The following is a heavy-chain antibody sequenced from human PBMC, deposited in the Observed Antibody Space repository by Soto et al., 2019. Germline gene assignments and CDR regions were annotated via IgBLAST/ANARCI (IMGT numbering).Heavy chain of an antibody. CDR2: ISYDGSNK. D-gene: IGHD6-19*01. CDR1: GFTFSSYG. V-gene: IGHV3-30*18. J-gene: IGHJ3*02. Sequence: QVQLVESGGGVVQPGRSLRLSCAASGFTFSSYGMHWVRQAPGKGLEWVAVISYDGSNKYYADSVKGRFTISRDNSKNTLYLQMNSLRAEDTAVYYCAKERGQWLVILVGAFDIWGQGTMVTVSS. CDR3: AKERGQWLVILVGAFDI.